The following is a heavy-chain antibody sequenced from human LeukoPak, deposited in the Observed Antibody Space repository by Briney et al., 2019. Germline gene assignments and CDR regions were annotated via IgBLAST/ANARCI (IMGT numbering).Heavy chain of an antibody. D-gene: IGHD6-6*01. CDR3: ARDAFEYSSSPFDY. CDR1: GYTFNDYY. CDR2: LNPSNGGT. Sequence: ASVKVSCKASGYTFNDYYMHWVRQAPGQGLEWMGWLNPSNGGTNYAQRFQGRVTMTRDTSITTAYMELSRLTSDDTAVYYCARDAFEYSSSPFDYWGQGTLVTVSS. V-gene: IGHV1-2*02. J-gene: IGHJ4*02.